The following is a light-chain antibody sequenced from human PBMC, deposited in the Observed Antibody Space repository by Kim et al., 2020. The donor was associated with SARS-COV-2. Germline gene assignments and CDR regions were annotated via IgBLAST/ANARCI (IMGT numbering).Light chain of an antibody. CDR1: QSVSSSY. Sequence: EIVLTQSPGTLSLSPGERATLSCRASQSVSSSYLTWYQQKPGQAPRLLIYGASSRATGIPDRFSGSGSGTDFTLTISRLEPEDFAVYYCQQYGNSPYTFGQGTKLEI. CDR3: QQYGNSPYT. V-gene: IGKV3-20*01. CDR2: GAS. J-gene: IGKJ2*01.